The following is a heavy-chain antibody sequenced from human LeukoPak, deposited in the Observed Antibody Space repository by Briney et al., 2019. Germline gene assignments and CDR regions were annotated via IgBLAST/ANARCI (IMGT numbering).Heavy chain of an antibody. V-gene: IGHV1-69*05. CDR2: IIPIFGTA. Sequence: ASVKVSCKASGGTFSSYAISWVRQAPGQGLEWMGRIIPIFGTANYAQKFQGRVTITTDESTSTAYMELRSLRSEDTAVYYCAREGASITMIVVVSYFDYWGQGTLVTVSS. J-gene: IGHJ4*02. CDR1: GGTFSSYA. D-gene: IGHD3-22*01. CDR3: AREGASITMIVVVSYFDY.